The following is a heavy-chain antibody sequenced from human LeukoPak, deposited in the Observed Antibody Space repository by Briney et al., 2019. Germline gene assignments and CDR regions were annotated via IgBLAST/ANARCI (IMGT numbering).Heavy chain of an antibody. CDR3: ARSNYYGSGTDHYYGMDV. CDR1: GFTFSSYA. V-gene: IGHV3-30*04. D-gene: IGHD3-10*01. Sequence: GGSLRLSCAASGFTFSSYAMHRVRQAPGKGLEWVAVISYDGSNKYYADSVKGRFTISRDNSKNTLYLQMNSLRAEDTAVYYCARSNYYGSGTDHYYGMDVWGQGTTVTVSS. J-gene: IGHJ6*02. CDR2: ISYDGSNK.